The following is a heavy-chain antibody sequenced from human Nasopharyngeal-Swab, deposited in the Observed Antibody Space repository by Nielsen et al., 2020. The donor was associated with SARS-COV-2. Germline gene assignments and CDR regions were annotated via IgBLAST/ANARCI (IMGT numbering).Heavy chain of an antibody. D-gene: IGHD2-2*01. V-gene: IGHV4-31*03. J-gene: IGHJ2*01. Sequence: SETLSLTRTVSGASINSGDYFWHWIRQRPGRGLEWIGYIYYSGSPSYNPSLNSRVAISRDTSKNQFSLNLSSVTAADTAVYYCATCTSCYDGWYFDLWGRGTLVSVSS. CDR3: ATCTSCYDGWYFDL. CDR2: IYYSGSP. CDR1: GASINSGDYF.